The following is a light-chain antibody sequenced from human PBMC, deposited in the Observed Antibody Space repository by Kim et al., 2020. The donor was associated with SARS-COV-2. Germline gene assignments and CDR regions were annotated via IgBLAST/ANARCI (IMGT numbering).Light chain of an antibody. CDR3: QQYNSNPIT. V-gene: IGKV1-16*01. Sequence: ASVGDRVTFTCRASQAISSFLGWIQQKPGQAPKSLIYSASTLYSGVPSRFSGSGSGTDFTLTISDLQPEDFATYYCQQYNSNPITFGQGTRLEIK. J-gene: IGKJ5*01. CDR1: QAISSF. CDR2: SAS.